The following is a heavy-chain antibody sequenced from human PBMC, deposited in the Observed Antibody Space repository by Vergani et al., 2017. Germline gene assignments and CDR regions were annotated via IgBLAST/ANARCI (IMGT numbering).Heavy chain of an antibody. D-gene: IGHD4-11*01. V-gene: IGHV3-15*01. Sequence: EVQLVESGGGLVKPGGSLRLSCAASGFSFSNAWMSWVRQAPGKGLEWVGRIKSKTDGGTTDYAAPVKGRFTISRDDSKNTLYLQMNSLRVEDTAVYYCAKGSSNYYYYYYMDVWGKGTTVTVSS. CDR3: AKGSSNYYYYYYMDV. CDR2: IKSKTDGGTT. CDR1: GFSFSNAW. J-gene: IGHJ6*03.